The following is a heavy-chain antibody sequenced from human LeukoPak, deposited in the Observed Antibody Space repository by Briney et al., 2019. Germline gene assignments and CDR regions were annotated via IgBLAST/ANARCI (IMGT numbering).Heavy chain of an antibody. J-gene: IGHJ4*02. CDR1: GFTVSSYE. Sequence: GGSLRLSCAAPGFTVSSYEMNWVRQAPGKGLEWVSYISSSGSTIYYADSVRRRFTISRDNAKNSLYLQMNSLRAEDTAVYYCASRGSGYYQTLDYWGQGTLVTVSS. CDR3: ASRGSGYYQTLDY. D-gene: IGHD3-22*01. CDR2: ISSSGSTI. V-gene: IGHV3-48*03.